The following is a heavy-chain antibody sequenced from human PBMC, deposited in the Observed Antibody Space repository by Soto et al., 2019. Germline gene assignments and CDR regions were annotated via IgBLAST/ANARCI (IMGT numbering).Heavy chain of an antibody. CDR2: IIPIFGTA. J-gene: IGHJ4*02. V-gene: IGHV1-69*12. CDR3: SILPRAYSYVREDY. Sequence: QVQLVQSGAEVKKPGSSVKVSCKASGGTFSSYAISWVRQAPGQGLEWMGGIIPIFGTANYAQKFQGRVTITADESTSTAYMDLSSLRSEDTAVYYCSILPRAYSYVREDYWGQGTLFTVSS. D-gene: IGHD5-18*01. CDR1: GGTFSSYA.